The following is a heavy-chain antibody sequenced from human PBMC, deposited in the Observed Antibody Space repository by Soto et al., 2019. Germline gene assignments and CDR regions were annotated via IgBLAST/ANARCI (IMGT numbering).Heavy chain of an antibody. Sequence: QVQLVQSGAEVKKPGASVKVSCKASGYTFTSYDINWVRQATGQGLGWMGWMNPNSGNTGYAQKFQGRVTMTRNTSISTAYMELSSLRSEDTAVYYCARRRIQLGYNWFDPWGQGTLVTVSS. CDR2: MNPNSGNT. CDR1: GYTFTSYD. V-gene: IGHV1-8*01. CDR3: ARRRIQLGYNWFDP. J-gene: IGHJ5*02. D-gene: IGHD5-18*01.